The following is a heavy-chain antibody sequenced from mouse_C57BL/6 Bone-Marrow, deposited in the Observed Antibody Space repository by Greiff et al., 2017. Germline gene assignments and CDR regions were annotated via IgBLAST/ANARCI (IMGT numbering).Heavy chain of an antibody. D-gene: IGHD3-2*02. CDR3: ARHGRLYYYAMDY. CDR1: GFTFSDYY. V-gene: IGHV5-12*01. CDR2: ISNGGGST. J-gene: IGHJ4*01. Sequence: EVQRVESGGGLVQPGGSLKLSCAASGFTFSDYYMYWVRQTPEKRLEWVAYISNGGGSTYYPDTVKGRFTISRDNAKNTLYLQMSRLKSEDTAMYYCARHGRLYYYAMDYWGQGTSVTVSS.